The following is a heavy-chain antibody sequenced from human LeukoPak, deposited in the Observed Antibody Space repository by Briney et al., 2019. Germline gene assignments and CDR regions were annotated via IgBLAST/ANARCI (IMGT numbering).Heavy chain of an antibody. D-gene: IGHD3-3*01. CDR3: ARVPFSIFGVVNPHPHWFDP. CDR1: GFTFSDYY. J-gene: IGHJ5*02. V-gene: IGHV3-11*04. CDR2: ISSSGSTI. Sequence: GGSLRLSCAASGFTFSDYYMSWIRQAPGKGLEWVSYISSSGSTIYYADSVKGRFTISRDNAKNSLYLQLNSLRAEDTAVYYCARVPFSIFGVVNPHPHWFDPWGQGTLVTVSS.